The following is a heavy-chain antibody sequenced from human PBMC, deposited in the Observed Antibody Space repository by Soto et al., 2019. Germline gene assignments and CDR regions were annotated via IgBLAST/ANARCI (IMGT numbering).Heavy chain of an antibody. V-gene: IGHV4-59*01. CDR1: GGSISSYY. Sequence: SETLCLTCTVSGGSISSYYWSWIRTPPGKGLEWIGYIYYSGSTNYNPSLKSRVTISVDTSKNQFSLKLSSVTAADTAVYYCARVRIVGATIWFDPWGQGTLVTVSS. D-gene: IGHD1-26*01. J-gene: IGHJ5*02. CDR2: IYYSGST. CDR3: ARVRIVGATIWFDP.